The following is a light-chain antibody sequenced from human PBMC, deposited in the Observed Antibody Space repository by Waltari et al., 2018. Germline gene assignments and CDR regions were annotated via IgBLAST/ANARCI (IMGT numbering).Light chain of an antibody. CDR1: QSVSSN. J-gene: IGKJ1*01. CDR2: GAS. CDR3: QHYNNWPPWT. Sequence: EIVMTQSPATLSVSPGARVPLSCRASQSVSSNLAWYQQKPGQAPRLLIYGASTRATGIPVRFSGSGSGTEFTLTINSMQSEDFAVYYCQHYNNWPPWTFGQGTKVEFK. V-gene: IGKV3-15*01.